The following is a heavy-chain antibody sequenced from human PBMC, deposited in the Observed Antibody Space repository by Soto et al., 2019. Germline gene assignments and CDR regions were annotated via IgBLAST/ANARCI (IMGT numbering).Heavy chain of an antibody. CDR1: GGTFSSYA. CDR2: IIPIFGTA. Sequence: QVQLVQSGAEVKKPGSSVKVSCKASGGTFSSYAISWVRQAPGQGLEWMGGIIPIFGTANYAQKFQGRVTITADESTSTAYMELSSLRSDDTAVYYCASEKARGYCISTSCYEYFQHWGQGTLVTVSS. V-gene: IGHV1-69*12. J-gene: IGHJ1*01. CDR3: ASEKARGYCISTSCYEYFQH. D-gene: IGHD2-2*01.